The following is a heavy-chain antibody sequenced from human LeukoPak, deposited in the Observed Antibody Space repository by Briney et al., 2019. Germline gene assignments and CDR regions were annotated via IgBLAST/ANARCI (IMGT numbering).Heavy chain of an antibody. CDR2: ISYDGSNK. V-gene: IGHV3-30*03. CDR1: GFTFSNAW. Sequence: AGGSLRLSCAASGFTFSNAWMSWVRQAPGKGLEWVAIISYDGSNKHYVDSVRGRFTISRDNSKNTLYLQMNSLRAEDTAVYYCASQAGDYWGQGTLVTVSS. CDR3: ASQAGDY. J-gene: IGHJ4*02.